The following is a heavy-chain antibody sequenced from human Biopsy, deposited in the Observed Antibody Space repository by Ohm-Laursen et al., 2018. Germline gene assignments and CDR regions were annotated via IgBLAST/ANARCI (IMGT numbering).Heavy chain of an antibody. V-gene: IGHV4-38-2*02. CDR3: ARDRFDLLTPNWFDP. Sequence: GTLSLTCAVSGFSISSGYYWGWIRQPPGKGLEWIGSVYDSGKSYYNPSIKSRVTISVDVSKNQFSLKLSSVTAADTAVYYCARDRFDLLTPNWFDPWGQGTLVTVSS. CDR1: GFSISSGYY. CDR2: VYDSGKS. J-gene: IGHJ5*02. D-gene: IGHD1-14*01.